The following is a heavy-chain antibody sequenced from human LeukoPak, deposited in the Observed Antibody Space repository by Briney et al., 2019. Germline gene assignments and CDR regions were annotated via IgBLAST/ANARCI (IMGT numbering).Heavy chain of an antibody. V-gene: IGHV4-61*01. CDR2: IYYSGST. J-gene: IGHJ4*02. D-gene: IGHD6-19*01. CDR3: ARSYSSDWRFYFDY. Sequence: SETLSLTCTVSGGSVSSGSYYWSWIRQPPGKGLAWIGYIYYSGSTNYNPSLKSRVTISVDTSKNQFSLKLSSVTAADTAVYYCARSYSSDWRFYFDYWGQGTLVTVSS. CDR1: GGSVSSGSYY.